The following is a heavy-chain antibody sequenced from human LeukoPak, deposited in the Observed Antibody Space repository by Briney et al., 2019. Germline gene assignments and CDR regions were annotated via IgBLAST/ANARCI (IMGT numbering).Heavy chain of an antibody. CDR3: ARGPRGPYYFDY. Sequence: SSETLSLTCTVSGGSISSSSYYWGWTRQPPGKGLEWIGSIYYSGSTYYNPSLKSRVTISVDTSKNQFSLKLSSVTAADTAVYYCARGPRGPYYFDYWGQGTLVTVSS. CDR1: GGSISSSSYY. J-gene: IGHJ4*02. CDR2: IYYSGST. V-gene: IGHV4-39*07.